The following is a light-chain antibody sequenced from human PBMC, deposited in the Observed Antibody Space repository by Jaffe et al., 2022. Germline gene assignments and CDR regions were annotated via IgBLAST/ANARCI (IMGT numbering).Light chain of an antibody. J-gene: IGLJ3*02. CDR1: SASVSIRNY. CDR3: VLYIGSGISV. Sequence: QTVVTQEPSLSVSPGGTVTLTCGLSSASVSIRNYPSWCQQTPGQAPRTIIYSTNIRSSGVPDRFSGSILGNKAALTITGAQADDESDYFCVLYIGSGISVFGGGTKLTVL. CDR2: STN. V-gene: IGLV8-61*01.